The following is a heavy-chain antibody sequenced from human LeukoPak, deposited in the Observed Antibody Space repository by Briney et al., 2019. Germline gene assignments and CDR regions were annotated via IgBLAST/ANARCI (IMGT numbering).Heavy chain of an antibody. CDR2: IYYSGST. V-gene: IGHV4-31*03. Sequence: PSETLSLTCTVSGGSISSGGYYWSWIRQHPGKGLEWIGYIYYSGSTYYNPSLKSRVTISVDTSKNQFSLKLSSATAADTAVYYCAREWTYYYDSSGYFDYWGQGTLVTVSS. CDR1: GGSISSGGYY. D-gene: IGHD3-22*01. J-gene: IGHJ4*02. CDR3: AREWTYYYDSSGYFDY.